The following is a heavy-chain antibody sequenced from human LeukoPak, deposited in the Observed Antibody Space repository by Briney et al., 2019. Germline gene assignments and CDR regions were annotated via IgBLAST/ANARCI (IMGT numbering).Heavy chain of an antibody. CDR2: ISYDGSNK. D-gene: IGHD3-16*01. CDR1: GFTFSSYA. Sequence: RRSLRLSCAASGFTFSSYAMHWVRQAPGKGLEWVAVISYDGSNKYYADSVKGRFTISRDNSKNTLYLQMNSLRAEDTAVYYCARDGGSHLDYWGQGTLVTVSS. CDR3: ARDGGSHLDY. J-gene: IGHJ4*02. V-gene: IGHV3-30*04.